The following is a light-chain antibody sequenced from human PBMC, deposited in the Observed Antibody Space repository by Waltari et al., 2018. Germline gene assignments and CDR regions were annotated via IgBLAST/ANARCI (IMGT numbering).Light chain of an antibody. CDR3: QQYHNFPLT. J-gene: IGKJ5*01. CDR1: QDIVYF. Sequence: DIQMTQSPSSLSVSVGDRVTITCQASQDIVYFLNWYQHKPGKAPKLLIYDASNLETGVPSRFSGSGSGTDFTFTITSLQPEDIATYYCQQYHNFPLTFGQGTRLEIK. CDR2: DAS. V-gene: IGKV1-33*01.